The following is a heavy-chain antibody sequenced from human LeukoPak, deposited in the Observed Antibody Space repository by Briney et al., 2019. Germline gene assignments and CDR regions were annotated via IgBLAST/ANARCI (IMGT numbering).Heavy chain of an antibody. CDR2: IYSGGST. CDR3: ARDGILVAGTVDWFDP. Sequence: GGSLRLSCAASGFSVSGNYMSWVRQAPGKGLEWVSVIYSGGSTYYAESVKGRFTISRDNAKNTLYLQMNSLRVEDTAMYYCARDGILVAGTVDWFDPWGQGTLVTVSS. V-gene: IGHV3-66*01. D-gene: IGHD6-19*01. J-gene: IGHJ5*02. CDR1: GFSVSGNY.